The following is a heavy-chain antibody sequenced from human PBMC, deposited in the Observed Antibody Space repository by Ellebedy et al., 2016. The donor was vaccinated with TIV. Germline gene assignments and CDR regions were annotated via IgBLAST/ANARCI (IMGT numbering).Heavy chain of an antibody. CDR1: GFTFSSYS. V-gene: IGHV3-48*01. CDR3: ARAAEDSSGWYLSWFDP. D-gene: IGHD6-19*01. CDR2: ISSSSSTI. Sequence: GESLKISCAASGFTFSSYSMNWVRQAPGKGLEWVSYISSSSSTIYYADSVKGRFTISRDNAKNSLYLQMNSLRAEDTAVYYCARAAEDSSGWYLSWFDPWGQGTLVTVSS. J-gene: IGHJ5*02.